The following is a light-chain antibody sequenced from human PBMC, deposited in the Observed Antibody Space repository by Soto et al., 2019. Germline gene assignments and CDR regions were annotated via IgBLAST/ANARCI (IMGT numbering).Light chain of an antibody. CDR1: SSDVGGYNY. J-gene: IGLJ1*01. CDR3: SSYTSSSTLDV. CDR2: EVS. V-gene: IGLV2-14*01. Sequence: QSALTQPASVSGSPGQSITISCTGTSSDVGGYNYVSWYQQHPGKAPKLMIYEVSNRPSGVSNRFSGSKSGNTASLTISGLQAEDEPDYYCSSYTSSSTLDVFETGTKVTVL.